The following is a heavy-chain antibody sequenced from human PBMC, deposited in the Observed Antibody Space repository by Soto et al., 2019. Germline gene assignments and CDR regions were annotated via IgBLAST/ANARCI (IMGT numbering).Heavy chain of an antibody. D-gene: IGHD3-10*01. V-gene: IGHV4-39*01. CDR2: IYYSGST. J-gene: IGHJ6*02. Sequence: PSETLSLTCTVSGGSISSSSYYWGWIRQAPGKGLEWIGSIYYSGSTYYNPSLKSRVTISVDTSKNQFSLKLSSVTAADTAVYYCARLNYYGSGSYYNANYYYYGMDVWGQGTTVTVSS. CDR3: ARLNYYGSGSYYNANYYYYGMDV. CDR1: GGSISSSSYY.